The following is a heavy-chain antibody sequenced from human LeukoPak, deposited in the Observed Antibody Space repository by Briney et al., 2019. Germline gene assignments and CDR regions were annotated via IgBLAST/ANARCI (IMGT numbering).Heavy chain of an antibody. CDR1: GGTFSSYA. J-gene: IGHJ4*02. CDR2: MNPNSGNT. CDR3: ARARGPRQKDDY. D-gene: IGHD3-10*01. Sequence: ASVKVSCKASGGTFSSYAINWVRQATGQGLEWMGWMNPNSGNTGYAQKFQGRVTITRNTSISTAYMELSSLRSEDTAVYYCARARGPRQKDDYWGQGTLVTVSS. V-gene: IGHV1-8*03.